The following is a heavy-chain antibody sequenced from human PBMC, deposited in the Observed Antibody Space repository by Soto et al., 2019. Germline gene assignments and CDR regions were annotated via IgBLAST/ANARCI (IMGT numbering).Heavy chain of an antibody. V-gene: IGHV4-59*01. CDR2: IYYSGST. D-gene: IGHD5-12*01. CDR3: ARERGGWLQFYFDY. J-gene: IGHJ4*02. CDR1: GGSISSYY. Sequence: SETLSLTCTVSGGSISSYYWSWIRQPPGKGLEWIGYIYYSGSTNYNPSLKSRVTISVDTSKNQFSLKLSSVTAADTAVYYCARERGGWLQFYFDYWGQGTLVTVSS.